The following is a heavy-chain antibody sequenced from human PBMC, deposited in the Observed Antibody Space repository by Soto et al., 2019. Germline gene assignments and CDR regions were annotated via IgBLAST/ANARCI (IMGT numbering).Heavy chain of an antibody. J-gene: IGHJ6*02. Sequence: LRLSCAASGFSFSTYGMHWVRQAPGKGLEWVAIISYDGINAKFADSVKGRFTISRDNSNNTLYLQMKSLRGEDTAVYYCAKELASSGWYQGYYYYGMDVWGHGTTVTVS. D-gene: IGHD6-19*01. CDR3: AKELASSGWYQGYYYYGMDV. V-gene: IGHV3-30*18. CDR2: ISYDGINA. CDR1: GFSFSTYG.